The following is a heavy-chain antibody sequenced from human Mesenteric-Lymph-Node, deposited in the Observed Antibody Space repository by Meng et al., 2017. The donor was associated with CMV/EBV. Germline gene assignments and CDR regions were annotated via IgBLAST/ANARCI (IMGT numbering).Heavy chain of an antibody. CDR1: FTGYS. CDR3: AREGITIFVLVINFNWFDP. V-gene: IGHV1-2*02. J-gene: IGHJ5*02. CDR2: INPNSGGT. Sequence: FTGYSMHWVRQAPGQGLERMGWINPNSGGTNYAQKVQGRSTMTRDTSISTAYMELSRLRLDDTAVYYCAREGITIFVLVINFNWFDPWGQGTLVTVSS. D-gene: IGHD3-3*01.